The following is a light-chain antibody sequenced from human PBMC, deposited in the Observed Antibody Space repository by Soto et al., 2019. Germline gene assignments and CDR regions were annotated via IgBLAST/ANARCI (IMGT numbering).Light chain of an antibody. V-gene: IGLV2-14*01. CDR3: TSYTNRYTYV. J-gene: IGLJ1*01. CDR2: NVY. CDR1: SSDVGGYDY. Sequence: QSVLTQPASVSGSPGQSITISCTGTSSDVGGYDYVGWYQQHPGKAPKLMIYNVYNRPSGVSFRFSGSKSGNTASLTISGLQTEDEADYYCTSYTNRYTYVSGTGTKVTV.